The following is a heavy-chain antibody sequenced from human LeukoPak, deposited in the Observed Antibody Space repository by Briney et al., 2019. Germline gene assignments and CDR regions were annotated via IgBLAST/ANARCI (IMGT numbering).Heavy chain of an antibody. Sequence: PGGSLRLSCAASGFTFSSYSMNWVRQAPGKGLEWVSYISSSSSTIYYADSVKGRFTTSRDNAKNSLYLQMNSLRAEDTAVYYCARGGKKQLVDDAFDIWGQGTMVTVSS. D-gene: IGHD6-13*01. CDR3: ARGGKKQLVDDAFDI. J-gene: IGHJ3*02. V-gene: IGHV3-48*01. CDR2: ISSSSSTI. CDR1: GFTFSSYS.